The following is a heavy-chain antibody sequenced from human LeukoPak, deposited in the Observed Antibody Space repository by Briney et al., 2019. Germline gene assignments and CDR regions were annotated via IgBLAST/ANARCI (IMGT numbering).Heavy chain of an antibody. D-gene: IGHD3-10*01. CDR2: IYHSGST. CDR3: ARVPAARSGYYFDY. Sequence: PSETLSLTCTVSGGSISSGGYYWSWIRQPPGKGLEWIGYIYHSGSTYYNPSLKSRVTISLDTSKNQFSLKLSSVTAADTAVYYCARVPAARSGYYFDYWGQGTLVTVSS. J-gene: IGHJ4*02. V-gene: IGHV4-30-2*01. CDR1: GGSISSGGYY.